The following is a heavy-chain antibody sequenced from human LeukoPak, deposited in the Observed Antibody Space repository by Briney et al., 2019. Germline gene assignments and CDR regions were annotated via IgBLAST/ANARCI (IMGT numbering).Heavy chain of an antibody. J-gene: IGHJ4*02. CDR2: IYTSGST. CDR1: GGSISSYY. Sequence: SETLSLTCTVSGGSISSYYWSWIRQPAGKGLEWIGRIYTSGSTNHNPSLKSRVTMSVDTSKNQFSLKLSSVTAADTAVYYCARVNKYYYDSSGYADYWGQGTLVTVSS. V-gene: IGHV4-4*07. CDR3: ARVNKYYYDSSGYADY. D-gene: IGHD3-22*01.